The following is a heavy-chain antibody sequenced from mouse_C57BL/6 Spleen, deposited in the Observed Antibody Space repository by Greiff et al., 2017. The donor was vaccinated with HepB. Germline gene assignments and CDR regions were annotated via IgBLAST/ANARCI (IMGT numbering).Heavy chain of an antibody. J-gene: IGHJ2*01. CDR1: GYTFTSYG. D-gene: IGHD1-1*01. CDR3: ASGVITTVVESLSYYFDD. CDR2: IYPRSGNT. Sequence: VKLLESGAELARPGASVKLSCKASGYTFTSYGISWVKQRTGQGLEWIGEIYPRSGNTYYNEKFKGKATLTADKSSSTAYMELRSLTSEDSAVYFCASGVITTVVESLSYYFDDWGQGTTLTVAS. V-gene: IGHV1-81*01.